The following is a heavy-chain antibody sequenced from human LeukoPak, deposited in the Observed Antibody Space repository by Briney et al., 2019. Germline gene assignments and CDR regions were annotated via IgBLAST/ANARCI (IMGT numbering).Heavy chain of an antibody. CDR3: AKVLWYDSSGYHPPFDY. V-gene: IGHV3-23*01. D-gene: IGHD3-22*01. CDR2: ISGSGGST. J-gene: IGHJ4*02. Sequence: PGGSLRLSCAASGFTFSSYAMSWVRQAPGKGLEWVSAISGSGGSTYYADSVKGRFTISRDNSKNTLYLQMNSLRAEDTAVYYCAKVLWYDSSGYHPPFDYWGQGTLVTVSS. CDR1: GFTFSSYA.